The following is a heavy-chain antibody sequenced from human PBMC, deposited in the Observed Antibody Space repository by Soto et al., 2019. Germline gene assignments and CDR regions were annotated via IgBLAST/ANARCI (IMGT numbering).Heavy chain of an antibody. V-gene: IGHV1-46*03. J-gene: IGHJ3*02. Sequence: ASVKVSCKASGYTFTSYYMHWVRQAPGQGLEWMGIINPSGGSTSYAQKFQGRVTMTRDTSTSTVYMELSSLRSEDTAVYYCARSHYGDYSGEAFDIWGQGTMVTVSS. CDR1: GYTFTSYY. D-gene: IGHD4-17*01. CDR2: INPSGGST. CDR3: ARSHYGDYSGEAFDI.